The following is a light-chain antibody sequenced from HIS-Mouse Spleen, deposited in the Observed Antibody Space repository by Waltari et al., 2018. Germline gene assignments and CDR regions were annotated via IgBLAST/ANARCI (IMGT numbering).Light chain of an antibody. V-gene: IGLV1-47*01. Sequence: QSVLTQPPSASGTPGQRVTLSSSGSSSNIGSNYVYCYQPLPGTAPKLLIYRNNQRPSGVPDRFSGSKSGTSASLAISGLRSEDEADYYCAAWDDSLSGPVFGGGTRLTVL. CDR1: SSNIGSNY. CDR2: RNN. J-gene: IGLJ3*02. CDR3: AAWDDSLSGPV.